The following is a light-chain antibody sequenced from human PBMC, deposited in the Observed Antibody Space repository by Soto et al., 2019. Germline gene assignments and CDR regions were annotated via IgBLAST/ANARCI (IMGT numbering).Light chain of an antibody. Sequence: DIVLTQSPDSLTVSLGERATINCKSSQTVLYSPNNKNYLAWYQQKPGQPPKLLIYWASTRESGVPDRFTGSGSGTDFTLTINSLQAEDVAVYYCQQYYSTPITFGQGTRLEIK. J-gene: IGKJ5*01. CDR2: WAS. V-gene: IGKV4-1*01. CDR3: QQYYSTPIT. CDR1: QTVLYSPNNKNY.